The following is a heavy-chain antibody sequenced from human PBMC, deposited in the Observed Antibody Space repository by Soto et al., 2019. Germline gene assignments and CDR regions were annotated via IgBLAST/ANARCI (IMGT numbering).Heavy chain of an antibody. J-gene: IGHJ4*02. D-gene: IGHD2-8*01. CDR2: INPSSGSSGGT. V-gene: IGHV1-2*02. CDR1: GYTFTDYY. Sequence: QVQLVQSGAEVKHPGASVKVSCKASGYTFTDYYMHWVRQAPGQGLEWMGWINPSSGSSGGTNYAQRFQGRVTMTRDTSITTAYMGLTGLRSDDTAIYYCARGGGNCTNGVCLRHYWGKGTLVTVSS. CDR3: ARGGGNCTNGVCLRHY.